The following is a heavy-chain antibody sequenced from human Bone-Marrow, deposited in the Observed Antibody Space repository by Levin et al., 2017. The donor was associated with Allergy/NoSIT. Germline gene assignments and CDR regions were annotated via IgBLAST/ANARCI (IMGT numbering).Heavy chain of an antibody. J-gene: IGHJ5*02. Sequence: GESLKISCKGSGYNFTSYWIGWVRQMPGKGLEWMGIIYPGDSDATYSPSFQGQVTISADKSVNTAFLQWSSLKVSDTAIYYCAIGGRSNWFDPWGQGTLVTVSS. D-gene: IGHD3-16*01. CDR3: AIGGRSNWFDP. CDR2: IYPGDSDA. CDR1: GYNFTSYW. V-gene: IGHV5-51*01.